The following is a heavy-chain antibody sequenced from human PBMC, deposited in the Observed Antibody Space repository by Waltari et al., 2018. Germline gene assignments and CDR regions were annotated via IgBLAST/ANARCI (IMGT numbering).Heavy chain of an antibody. CDR2: IYTSGST. D-gene: IGHD5-18*01. Sequence: QVQLQESGPGLVKPSQTLSLTCTVSGGSIRSGSYYWRWIRQPAGKGLEWIGRIYTSGSTNYNPSLKSRVTISVDTSKNQFSLKLSSVTAADTAVYYCARGPSMVTFDYYYYYGMDVWGQGTTVTVSS. CDR3: ARGPSMVTFDYYYYYGMDV. J-gene: IGHJ6*02. CDR1: GGSIRSGSYY. V-gene: IGHV4-61*02.